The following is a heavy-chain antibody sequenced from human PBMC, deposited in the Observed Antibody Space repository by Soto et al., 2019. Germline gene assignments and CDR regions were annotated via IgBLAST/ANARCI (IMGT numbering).Heavy chain of an antibody. CDR2: VKSKTDGGAT. CDR1: GFTFYNSG. Sequence: PGGYLRLSCAASGFTFYNSGMSWVRQAPGKGLEWVGRVKSKTDGGATEYTALGRGRFTISRDDSEKTLYVQMNSVETEETAEYYCNSDRRSCYDHQFDFWGQGTLVTVSS. V-gene: IGHV3-15*01. D-gene: IGHD5-12*01. CDR3: NSDRRSCYDHQFDF. J-gene: IGHJ4*02.